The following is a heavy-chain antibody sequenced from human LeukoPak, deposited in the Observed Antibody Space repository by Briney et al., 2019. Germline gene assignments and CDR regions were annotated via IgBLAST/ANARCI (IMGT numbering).Heavy chain of an antibody. V-gene: IGHV3-7*04. CDR1: GFTFSSYW. J-gene: IGHJ4*02. Sequence: GGSLRLSCVASGFTFSSYWMSWVRRAPGKGLEWVANIKENGNEKYYVDSVKGRLTISRDNAKNSLYLQMNSLRAEDTAVYYCARNYFDYWGQGTLVTVSP. CDR2: IKENGNEK. CDR3: ARNYFDY.